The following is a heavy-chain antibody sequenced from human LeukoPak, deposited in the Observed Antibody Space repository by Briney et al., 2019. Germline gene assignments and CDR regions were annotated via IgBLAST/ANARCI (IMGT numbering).Heavy chain of an antibody. V-gene: IGHV4-39*07. J-gene: IGHJ4*02. CDR3: AGQDSVLVPLQSAFPAH. D-gene: IGHD2-2*01. CDR2: ISYTGNT. Sequence: SETLSLTCIVSGGSVSSSSYYWAWFRQPPGKGLDWIATISYTGNTYYSQSRNSRVSSSLDMSKNQLSLKLCSVIAAATAVYYCAGQDSVLVPLQSAFPAHWGQGALVRVFS. CDR1: GGSVSSSSYY.